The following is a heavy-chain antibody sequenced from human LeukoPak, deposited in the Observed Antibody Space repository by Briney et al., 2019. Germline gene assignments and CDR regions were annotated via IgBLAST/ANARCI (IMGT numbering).Heavy chain of an antibody. V-gene: IGHV3-23*01. J-gene: IGHJ5*02. CDR3: GKEGGA. CDR1: GFTFSSFT. Sequence: GGSLRLSCAASGFTFSSFTMTWVRQAPGKGLEWVSAIGGRGGSTYYADFLEGRFTIARDNSKDMVYLQMNSLKVEDAAIYYCGKEGGAWGQGTKVTVSS. D-gene: IGHD3-16*01. CDR2: IGGRGGST.